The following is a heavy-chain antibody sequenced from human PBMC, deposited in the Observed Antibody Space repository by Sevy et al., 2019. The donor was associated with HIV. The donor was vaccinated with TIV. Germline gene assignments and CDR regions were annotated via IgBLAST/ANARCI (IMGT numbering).Heavy chain of an antibody. CDR3: ARGIYAGGSLFFDY. V-gene: IGHV4-34*01. D-gene: IGHD3-10*01. CDR2: INHSGST. J-gene: IGHJ4*02. CDR1: GGSFSGYY. Sequence: SETLSLTSAVYGGSFSGYYWSWIRQPPGKGLEWIGEINHSGSTNYNPSLKSRVTISVDTSKNQFSLKLSSVTAADTAVYYCARGIYAGGSLFFDYWGQGTLVTVSS.